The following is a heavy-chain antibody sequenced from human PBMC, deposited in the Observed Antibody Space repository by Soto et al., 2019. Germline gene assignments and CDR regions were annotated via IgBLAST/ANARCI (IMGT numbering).Heavy chain of an antibody. D-gene: IGHD2-21*02. CDR2: VSIDGNTK. CDR3: ARDHLILPAHDFFYGSDV. V-gene: IGHV3-30*01. CDR1: GFTFTSSS. Sequence: QMKLVESGGGVVQPWRSLRLSCVASGFTFTSSSMHWVRQAPGKGLEWVAYVSIDGNTKYYADSVKGRFTVSRDNSKNTVFLQINSLRPEDTALYYCARDHLILPAHDFFYGSDVWGQGAKVTVSS. J-gene: IGHJ6*02.